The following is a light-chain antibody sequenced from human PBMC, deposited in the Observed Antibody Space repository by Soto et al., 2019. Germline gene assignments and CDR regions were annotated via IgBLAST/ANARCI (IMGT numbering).Light chain of an antibody. J-gene: IGKJ1*01. V-gene: IGKV2-30*01. CDR3: MQASHWHRT. CDR2: KVS. Sequence: DVVMTQSPLSLPVTLGQPASISCRSSQSLLYSDGNTYLNGFHQRPGQSPRRIIYKVSIRDSGVPYRFSVTGSGTDFTLSISSVEADDVGIYYCMQASHWHRTFGKGTRLDIK. CDR1: QSLLYSDGNTY.